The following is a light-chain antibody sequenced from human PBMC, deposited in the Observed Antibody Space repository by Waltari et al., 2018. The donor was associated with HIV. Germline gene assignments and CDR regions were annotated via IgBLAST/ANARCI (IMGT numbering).Light chain of an antibody. V-gene: IGKV3-15*01. CDR1: QSVSSN. CDR2: GAS. J-gene: IGKJ2*01. CDR3: QQYNDWPPQYT. Sequence: EVVMTQSPATLSVSPGERAIVSCRASQSVSSNLAWYQQKPGQTPRLLVYGASSRATGVPARFSGSGSGTEFTLTISSLQTEDLAVYYCQQYNDWPPQYTFGQGTKLEIK.